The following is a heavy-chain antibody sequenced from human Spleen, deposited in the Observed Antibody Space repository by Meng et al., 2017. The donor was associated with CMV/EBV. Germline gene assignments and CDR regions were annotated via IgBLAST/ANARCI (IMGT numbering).Heavy chain of an antibody. J-gene: IGHJ4*02. CDR1: GGSINSGGYY. CDR3: ARDGPRDYSNYLHYFDY. V-gene: IGHV4-31*03. D-gene: IGHD4-11*01. CDR2: VYYIGRS. Sequence: SETLSLTCTVSGGSINSGGYYWSWIRQHPGKGLEWIGNVYYIGRSNYNPSLKSRVIISVDKSKNQFSLNLSSVTAADTAVYFCARDGPRDYSNYLHYFDYWGQGTLVTVSS.